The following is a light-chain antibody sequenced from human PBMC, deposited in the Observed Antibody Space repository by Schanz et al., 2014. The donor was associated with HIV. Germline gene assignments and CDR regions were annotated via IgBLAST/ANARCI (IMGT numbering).Light chain of an antibody. CDR1: ASNIGHNY. CDR2: VTH. J-gene: IGLJ2*01. V-gene: IGLV1-51*01. CDR3: ATWDTFLNGVV. Sequence: QSLLTQPPSVSAAPGQRVTISCSGSASNIGHNYVSWFQQFPGTTPKLLIYVTHQRPSEIPDRFSGSKTGTSATLAITGLQTEDEADYYCATWDTFLNGVVFGGGTKVTVL.